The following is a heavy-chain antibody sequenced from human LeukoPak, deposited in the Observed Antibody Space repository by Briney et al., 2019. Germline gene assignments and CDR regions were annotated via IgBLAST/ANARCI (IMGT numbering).Heavy chain of an antibody. J-gene: IGHJ4*02. CDR3: ARSDSIGYYRFDY. CDR1: GGSISSYS. Sequence: KPSETLFLTCTVSGGSISSYSWSWIRQPAGKGLEWIGRIYTSGSTNYNPSLKSRVTISVDTSKNQFSLRLSSVTAADTAVYYCARSDSIGYYRFDYWGQGTLVTVSS. CDR2: IYTSGST. D-gene: IGHD3-22*01. V-gene: IGHV4-4*07.